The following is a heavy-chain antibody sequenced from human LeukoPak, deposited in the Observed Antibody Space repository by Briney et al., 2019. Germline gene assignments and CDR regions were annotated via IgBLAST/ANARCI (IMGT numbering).Heavy chain of an antibody. D-gene: IGHD6-19*01. CDR2: IYASGST. CDR3: ARDLVYIAVAGTVAFDI. Sequence: SETLSLTCTVSGGSISRYHWSWIRQPAGKGLEWIGRIYASGSTNYNPSLKSRVTISVDKSKNQFSLKLSSVTAADTAVYYCARDLVYIAVAGTVAFDIWGQGTMATVSS. J-gene: IGHJ3*02. CDR1: GGSISRYH. V-gene: IGHV4-4*07.